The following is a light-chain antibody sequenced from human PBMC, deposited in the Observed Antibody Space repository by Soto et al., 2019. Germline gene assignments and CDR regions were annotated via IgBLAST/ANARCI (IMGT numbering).Light chain of an antibody. CDR2: RAS. V-gene: IGKV3-20*01. CDR3: QQYAASLLT. J-gene: IGKJ4*01. CDR1: QSVSSNY. Sequence: EIVLTQSSGTLSLSPGERVTLSCRASQSVSSNYLAWYQQKSGQAPRLLIYRASTRATGIPDRFSGSGSGTDFSLIISRLEPEDSAVYYCQQYAASLLTFGGGTKLEIK.